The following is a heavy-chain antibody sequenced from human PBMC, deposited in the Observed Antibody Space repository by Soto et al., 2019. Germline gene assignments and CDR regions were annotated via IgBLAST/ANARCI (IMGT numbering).Heavy chain of an antibody. Sequence: EVQLAESGGGMVQPGGSLRLSCVASGFTFSSYDRHWVRQAPGKGLEYVSSISSNGGTTYYGNSVKGIFTISRDNSKNTLYLQMGSLRAEDMAVYYCVRRVSGNYDYWGQGTLVTVSS. V-gene: IGHV3-64*01. CDR3: VRRVSGNYDY. CDR1: GFTFSSYD. D-gene: IGHD1-7*01. CDR2: ISSNGGTT. J-gene: IGHJ4*02.